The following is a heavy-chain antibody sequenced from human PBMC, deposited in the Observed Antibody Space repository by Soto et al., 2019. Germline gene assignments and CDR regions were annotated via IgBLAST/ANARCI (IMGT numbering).Heavy chain of an antibody. J-gene: IGHJ6*03. V-gene: IGHV1-3*01. D-gene: IGHD2-2*01. CDR1: GSTFTNYA. CDR3: ARGHLAVVPVASWFYYMEV. CDR2: INAGNGNT. Sequence: ASLKVDCKSSGSTFTNYAVHCVRHSPGQRLEWIGWINAGNGNTRFSQNFQGRVTITRDTSARTVYMELSSLRSEDTAVYYCARGHLAVVPVASWFYYMEVWGKGTTVTVSS.